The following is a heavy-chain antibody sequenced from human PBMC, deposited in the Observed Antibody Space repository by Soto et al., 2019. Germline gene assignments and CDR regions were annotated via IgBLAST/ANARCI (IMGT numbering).Heavy chain of an antibody. CDR1: GASVRTGGYY. CDR2: INYSGTT. D-gene: IGHD3-3*01. CDR3: ATNRGYDFYYPDS. J-gene: IGHJ4*02. V-gene: IGHV4-31*11. Sequence: SETLSLTCDVSGASVRTGGYYWTWIRQHPEKGLEWIGYINYSGTTYNPSLKSRAFLSLDMSKNQFSLNLTSVTAADTAVYYCATNRGYDFYYPDSWGQGILVTVSS.